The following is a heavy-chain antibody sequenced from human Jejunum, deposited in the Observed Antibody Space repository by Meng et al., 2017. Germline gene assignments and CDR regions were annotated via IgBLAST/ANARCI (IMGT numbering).Heavy chain of an antibody. J-gene: IGHJ5*02. CDR3: SGSQSSRWFDP. V-gene: IGHV3-7*01. CDR2: IKQDGSEK. Sequence: GGSLRLSCVASGLTFSFYWMSWVRQAPGKGLEWVVNIKQDGSEKYYVDSVKGRFTISRDNAKNSLYLQMNSLRPEDTAVYYCSGSQSSRWFDPWGQGTLVTVSS. D-gene: IGHD6-19*01. CDR1: GLTFSFYW.